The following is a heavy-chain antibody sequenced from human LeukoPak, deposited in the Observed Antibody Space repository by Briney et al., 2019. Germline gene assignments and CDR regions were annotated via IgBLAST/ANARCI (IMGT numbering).Heavy chain of an antibody. J-gene: IGHJ4*02. CDR1: GFTFSNYW. D-gene: IGHD6-13*01. CDR3: ARPYSSSWYAF. V-gene: IGHV3-66*04. Sequence: GGSLRLSCAASGFTFSNYWMHWVRQAPGKGLEWVSVIYSGGSTYYADSVKGRFTISRDNSKNTLYLQMNSLRAEDTAVYYCARPYSSSWYAFWGQGTLVTVSS. CDR2: IYSGGST.